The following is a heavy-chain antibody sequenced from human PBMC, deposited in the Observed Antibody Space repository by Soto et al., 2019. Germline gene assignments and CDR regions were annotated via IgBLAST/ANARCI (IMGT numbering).Heavy chain of an antibody. D-gene: IGHD1-1*01. CDR1: GASISGFY. V-gene: IGHV4-4*07. CDR3: VRDGTKTLRDWFDP. Sequence: SETLSLTCTVSGASISGFYWCWIRKSAGKGREWIGRIYATGTTDYNPSLKSRVMMSVDTSKKQFSLKLRSVTAADTAVYYCVRDGTKTLRDWFDPWGQGISVTVSS. J-gene: IGHJ5*02. CDR2: IYATGTT.